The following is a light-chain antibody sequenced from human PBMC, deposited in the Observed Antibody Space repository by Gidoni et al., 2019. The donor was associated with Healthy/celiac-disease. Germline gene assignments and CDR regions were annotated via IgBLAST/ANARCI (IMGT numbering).Light chain of an antibody. CDR1: QDISNY. CDR3: QQYDNLPLT. CDR2: DAS. Sequence: LQMPQSPSSLSASVGDRVTITCQASQDISNYLNWYQQKPGKAPKLLIYDASNLETGVPSRFSGSGSGTDFTFTISSLQPEDIATYYCQQYDNLPLTFGGGTKVEIK. V-gene: IGKV1-33*01. J-gene: IGKJ4*01.